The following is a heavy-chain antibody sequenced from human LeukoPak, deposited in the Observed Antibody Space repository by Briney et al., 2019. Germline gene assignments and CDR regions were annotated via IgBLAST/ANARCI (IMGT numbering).Heavy chain of an antibody. CDR3: ARVGCSGGTCLDGLDV. J-gene: IGHJ6*02. CDR1: GDSVSTNSAA. D-gene: IGHD2-15*01. V-gene: IGHV6-1*01. Sequence: SQTLSLTCAISGDSVSTNSAAWNWIRQSPSRGLEWLGRTYYRSKWYYDYAVSVRSRMAINPDTSKNQFSLQLNSVIPEDSAVYYCARVGCSGGTCLDGLDVWGQGTTVIVSS. CDR2: TYYRSKWYY.